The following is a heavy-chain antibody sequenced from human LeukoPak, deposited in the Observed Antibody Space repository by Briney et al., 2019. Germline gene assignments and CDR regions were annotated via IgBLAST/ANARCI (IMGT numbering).Heavy chain of an antibody. CDR3: ARVLAIFGLDTTDFYMDV. CDR2: TSGSI. Sequence: SETLSLTCAVSGASISSHYWSWIRQPPGKGLEWIGYTSGSISDNPSLKSRVAVSVDPSQNQVSLSLTSVTAADTAVYYCARVLAIFGLDTTDFYMDVWGTGTTVTVSS. D-gene: IGHD3/OR15-3a*01. J-gene: IGHJ6*03. V-gene: IGHV4-59*11. CDR1: GASISSHY.